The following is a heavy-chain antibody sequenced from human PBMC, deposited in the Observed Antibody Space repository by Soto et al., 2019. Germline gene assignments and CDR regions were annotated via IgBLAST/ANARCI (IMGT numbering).Heavy chain of an antibody. J-gene: IGHJ3*02. CDR1: GFTFSSYA. CDR3: AKDSRLATPGLDVLRFLEWLPFDAFDI. D-gene: IGHD3-3*01. Sequence: GGSLRLSCAASGFTFSSYAMSWVRQAPGKGLEWVSAISGSGGSTYYADSVKGRFTISRDNSKNTLYLQMNSLRAEDTAVYYCAKDSRLATPGLDVLRFLEWLPFDAFDIWGQGTMVTVSS. V-gene: IGHV3-23*01. CDR2: ISGSGGST.